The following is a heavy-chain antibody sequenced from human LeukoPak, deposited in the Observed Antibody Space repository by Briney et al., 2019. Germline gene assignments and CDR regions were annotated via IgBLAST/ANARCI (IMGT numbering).Heavy chain of an antibody. CDR2: IHYTGST. J-gene: IGHJ4*02. Sequence: SETLSLTCTVSGGSINSYYWSWIRQPPGKGLECIGYIHYTGSTNYNPSLKSRVTISVDTSKNQFSLKLSSVTAADAAIYYCARGFRGMIHGFAYWGQGTLVSVSS. CDR1: GGSINSYY. V-gene: IGHV4-59*01. D-gene: IGHD3-10*01. CDR3: ARGFRGMIHGFAY.